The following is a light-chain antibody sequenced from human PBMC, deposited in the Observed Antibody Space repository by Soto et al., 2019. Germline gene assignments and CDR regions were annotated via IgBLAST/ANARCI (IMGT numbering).Light chain of an antibody. CDR2: KTS. J-gene: IGKJ4*01. V-gene: IGKV1-5*03. CDR1: QILSSW. CDR3: QQYDRYPVT. Sequence: DSQMTQSPSTLAASVGDRVTITCRASQILSSWLAWYQQKPGKVPKLLIYKTSLLQSGVPARFSGSVSGTEFTLTISTLQPDDFATYYCQQYDRYPVTFGGGTKVEV.